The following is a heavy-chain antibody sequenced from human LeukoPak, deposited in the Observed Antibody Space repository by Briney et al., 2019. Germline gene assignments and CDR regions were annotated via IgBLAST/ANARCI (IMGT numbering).Heavy chain of an antibody. J-gene: IGHJ3*02. CDR2: ISANTGNT. CDR1: GYTFTSYG. D-gene: IGHD3-22*01. Sequence: APMKVSCKASGYTFTSYGISWVRQAPGQGLEWVGWISANTGNTNYAQKVQGRVTMTTDTFTSTAYMELRSLRSDDTAVYYCARPYYSDSSGYPESDAFDIWGQGTMVTVSS. V-gene: IGHV1-18*01. CDR3: ARPYYSDSSGYPESDAFDI.